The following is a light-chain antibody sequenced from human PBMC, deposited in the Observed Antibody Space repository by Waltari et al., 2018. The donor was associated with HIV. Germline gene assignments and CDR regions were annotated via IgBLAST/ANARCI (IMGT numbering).Light chain of an antibody. V-gene: IGKV4-1*01. CDR3: QQYYSTPRT. J-gene: IGKJ1*01. CDR2: WAS. CDR1: QRVLYSSNNKNY. Sequence: DIVMTQSPDSLVVSLGERATINCKSSQRVLYSSNNKNYLAWYQQKPGQPPKLLIYWASTRESGVPDRFSGSGSGTDFTLTISSLQAEDVAVYYCQQYYSTPRTFGQGTKVEIK.